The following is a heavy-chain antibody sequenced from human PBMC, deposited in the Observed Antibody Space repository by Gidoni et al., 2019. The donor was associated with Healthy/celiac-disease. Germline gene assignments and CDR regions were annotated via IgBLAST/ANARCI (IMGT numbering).Heavy chain of an antibody. Sequence: VRQAPGKGLEWVGRIKSKTDGGTTDYAAPVKGRFTISRDDSKNTLDLQMNSLKTEDTAVYYCTTALELDTAMVLGGVYYYMDVWGKGTTVTVSS. CDR3: TTALELDTAMVLGGVYYYMDV. D-gene: IGHD5-18*01. CDR2: IKSKTDGGTT. V-gene: IGHV3-15*01. J-gene: IGHJ6*03.